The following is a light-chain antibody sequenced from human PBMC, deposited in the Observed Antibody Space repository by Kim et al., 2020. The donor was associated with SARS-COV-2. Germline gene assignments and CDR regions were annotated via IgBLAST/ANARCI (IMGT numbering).Light chain of an antibody. CDR2: YDS. CDR1: NIGSKR. Sequence: APGKKARITGGGNNIGSKRVQWYQQKPGQAPVLVIYYDSDRPSGIPERFSGSNSGNTATLTISRVEAGDEADYYCQVWDSSSDHPVFGGGTQLTVL. V-gene: IGLV3-21*04. J-gene: IGLJ3*02. CDR3: QVWDSSSDHPV.